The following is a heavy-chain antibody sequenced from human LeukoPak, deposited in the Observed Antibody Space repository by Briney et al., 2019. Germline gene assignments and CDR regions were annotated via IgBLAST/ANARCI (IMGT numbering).Heavy chain of an antibody. Sequence: GGSLRLSCAASGFTFSSYSMTWVRQAPGKGLEWVSSISSSSSYIYYADSVKGRFTISRDNAKNSLYLQMNSLRAEDTAVYYCARDQGPGAPSGMDVWGKGTTVTVSS. CDR1: GFTFSSYS. D-gene: IGHD7-27*01. V-gene: IGHV3-21*01. J-gene: IGHJ6*04. CDR2: ISSSSSYI. CDR3: ARDQGPGAPSGMDV.